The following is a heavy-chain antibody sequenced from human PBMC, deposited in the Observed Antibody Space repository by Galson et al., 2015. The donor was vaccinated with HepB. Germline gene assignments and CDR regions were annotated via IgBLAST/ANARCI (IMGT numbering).Heavy chain of an antibody. J-gene: IGHJ4*02. Sequence: SLRLSCAASGFTFSSYGMHWVRQAPGKGLEWVAVISYDGSNKYYADSVKGRFTISRDNSKNTLYLQMNSLRAEDTAVYYCARSRQWELLPLDSWGQGTPVTVSS. V-gene: IGHV3-30*03. CDR3: ARSRQWELLPLDS. CDR2: ISYDGSNK. CDR1: GFTFSSYG. D-gene: IGHD1-26*01.